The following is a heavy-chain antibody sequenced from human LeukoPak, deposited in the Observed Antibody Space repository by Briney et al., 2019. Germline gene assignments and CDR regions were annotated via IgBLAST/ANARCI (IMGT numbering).Heavy chain of an antibody. CDR3: TTDGGATISPDY. V-gene: IGHV3-15*01. J-gene: IGHJ4*02. Sequence: GGSLRLSCAASGFTFSNAWMSWVRQAPGKGLEWVGRIKSKTDGGTTDYAAPVKGRFTISRDDSKNTLYLQMNSLKTEDTAVYYRTTDGGATISPDYWGQGTLVTVSS. CDR1: GFTFSNAW. D-gene: IGHD1-26*01. CDR2: IKSKTDGGTT.